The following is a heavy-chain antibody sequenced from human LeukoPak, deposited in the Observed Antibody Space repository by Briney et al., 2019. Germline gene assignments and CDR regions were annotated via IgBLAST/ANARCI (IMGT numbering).Heavy chain of an antibody. J-gene: IGHJ6*02. CDR2: ISGSGGST. CDR3: AKGEQQLVRYYYGMDV. D-gene: IGHD6-13*01. CDR1: GFTFSSHA. V-gene: IGHV3-23*01. Sequence: GGSLRLSCVASGFTFSSHAMSWVRQAPGKGLEWVSAISGSGGSTYYADSVKGRFTISRDNSKNTLYLQMNSLRAEDTAVYYCAKGEQQLVRYYYGMDVWGQGTTVTVSS.